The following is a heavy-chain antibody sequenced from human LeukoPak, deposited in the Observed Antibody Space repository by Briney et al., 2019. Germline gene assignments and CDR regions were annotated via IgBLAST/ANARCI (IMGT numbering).Heavy chain of an antibody. CDR3: TRSGYYNGYDY. J-gene: IGHJ4*02. CDR2: IAPDGSVT. V-gene: IGHV3-74*03. D-gene: IGHD3-10*01. Sequence: GGSVRLSCVASGFTFSGHWMHWVRQVPGKGLVAVARIAPDGSVTTYADSVKGRFTISRDNAKNTLYLEMNSLTAEDTALYYCTRSGYYNGYDYWGQGTLVTVSS. CDR1: GFTFSGHW.